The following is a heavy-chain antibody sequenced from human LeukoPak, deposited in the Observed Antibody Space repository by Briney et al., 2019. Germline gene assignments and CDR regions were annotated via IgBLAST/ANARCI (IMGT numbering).Heavy chain of an antibody. CDR2: ISGSGGST. V-gene: IGHV3-23*01. CDR3: ANYYGSGPLDY. Sequence: GGSLSLSCAASGFTFSSYAMSWVRQAPGKGLEWVSAISGSGGSTYYADSVKGRFTISRDNSKNTLYLQMNSLRAEDTAVYYCANYYGSGPLDYWGQGTLVTVSS. J-gene: IGHJ4*02. CDR1: GFTFSSYA. D-gene: IGHD3-10*01.